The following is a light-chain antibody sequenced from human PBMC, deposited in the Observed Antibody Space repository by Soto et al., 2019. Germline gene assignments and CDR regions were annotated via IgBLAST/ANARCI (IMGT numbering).Light chain of an antibody. V-gene: IGLV1-40*01. CDR3: QSYDSSLSALV. J-gene: IGLJ3*02. Sequence: QSALTQPPSVSGAPGQGVTISCAGTSSNIGAGYDVHWYQQVPGTAPKLLIYTNSNRPSGVPDRFSGSKSGTSASLAITGLQAADEADYYCQSYDSSLSALVFGGGTKVTVL. CDR1: SSNIGAGYD. CDR2: TNS.